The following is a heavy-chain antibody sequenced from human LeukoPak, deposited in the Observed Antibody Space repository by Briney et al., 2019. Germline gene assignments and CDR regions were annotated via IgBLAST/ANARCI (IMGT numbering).Heavy chain of an antibody. CDR2: INPNSGGT. CDR3: ARDRWLGDSSGVFDY. V-gene: IGHV1-2*02. CDR1: GYTFTGYY. D-gene: IGHD3-22*01. J-gene: IGHJ4*02. Sequence: ASVKVSCKASGYTFTGYYMHWVRQAPGQGLEWMGWINPNSGGTNYAQKFQGRVTMTRDTSISTAYMELSGLRSDDTAVYYCARDRWLGDSSGVFDYWGQGTLVTVSS.